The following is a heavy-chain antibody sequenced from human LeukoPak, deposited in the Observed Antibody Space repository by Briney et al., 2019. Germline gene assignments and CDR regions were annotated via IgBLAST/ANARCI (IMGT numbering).Heavy chain of an antibody. J-gene: IGHJ4*02. CDR1: GYTFTSYD. Sequence: ASVKVSCKASGYTFTSYDINWVRQATGQGLEWMGWMSPKGGNTGYAPKFQDRVAMTRDTSISTAYMELNSLRSEDTAVYYCVRTPPNWGADYWGRGTLVTVSS. CDR3: VRTPPNWGADY. D-gene: IGHD7-27*01. V-gene: IGHV1-8*01. CDR2: MSPKGGNT.